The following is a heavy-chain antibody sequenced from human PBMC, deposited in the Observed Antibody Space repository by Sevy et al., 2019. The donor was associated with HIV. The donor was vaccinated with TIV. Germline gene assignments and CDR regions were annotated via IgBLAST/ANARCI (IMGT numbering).Heavy chain of an antibody. Sequence: GGSLRLSCTASGYTFGDYAMSWFRQAPGKGLEWVGFIRSKTYGETTEYAASVKGRFTISRDDSKSIAYLQMNSLKTEDTAVYYCTRDQAAYGDYAIDSWGQRTLVTVSS. D-gene: IGHD4-17*01. CDR3: TRDQAAYGDYAIDS. V-gene: IGHV3-49*03. CDR1: GYTFGDYA. J-gene: IGHJ4*02. CDR2: IRSKTYGETT.